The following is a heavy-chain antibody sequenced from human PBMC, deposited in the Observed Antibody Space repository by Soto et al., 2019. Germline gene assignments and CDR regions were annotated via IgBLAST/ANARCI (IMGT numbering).Heavy chain of an antibody. CDR2: ISSSSSMI. V-gene: IGHV3-48*01. CDR1: GFTFSSYS. J-gene: IGHJ4*02. Sequence: PGGSLRLSCAASGFTFSSYSMNWVRQAPGKGLEWVSYISSSSSMIYYADSVKGRFTISRDNAKNSLYLQMNSLRAEDTAVYYCARDPPRGTVPAQYCWGQGTLVTVSS. CDR3: ARDPPRGTVPAQYC. D-gene: IGHD4-17*01.